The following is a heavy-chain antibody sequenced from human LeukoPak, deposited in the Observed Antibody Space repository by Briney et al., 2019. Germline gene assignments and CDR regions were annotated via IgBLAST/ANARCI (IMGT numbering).Heavy chain of an antibody. V-gene: IGHV1-69-2*01. CDR3: ARALHNWNYYYMDV. D-gene: IGHD1-20*01. CDR2: VDPEDGET. Sequence: ASVKVSCKASGYTFTDYYMHWVQQAPGKGLEWMGLVDPEDGETIYAEKFQGRVTITADTSTDTAYMELSSLRSEDTAVYYCARALHNWNYYYMDVWGKGTTVTVSS. CDR1: GYTFTDYY. J-gene: IGHJ6*03.